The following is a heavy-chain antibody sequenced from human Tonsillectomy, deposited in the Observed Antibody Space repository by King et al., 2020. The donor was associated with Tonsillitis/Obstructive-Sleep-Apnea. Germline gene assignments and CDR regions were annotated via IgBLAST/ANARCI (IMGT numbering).Heavy chain of an antibody. D-gene: IGHD2-2*01. V-gene: IGHV1-69*12. CDR1: GGTFISYA. J-gene: IGHJ3*02. Sequence: QLVQSGAEVKKNGSSVKVSCKASGGTFISYAISWVRQAPGQGLEWMGGIIPIFGTANYAQKFQGRVTITADESTSTAYMKLSSLRSEDTAVYYCARGHTDCSSTSCYSAFDIRGQGTMVTVSS. CDR3: ARGHTDCSSTSCYSAFDI. CDR2: IIPIFGTA.